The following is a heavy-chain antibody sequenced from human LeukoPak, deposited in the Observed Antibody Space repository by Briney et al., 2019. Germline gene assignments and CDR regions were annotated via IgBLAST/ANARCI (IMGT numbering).Heavy chain of an antibody. J-gene: IGHJ4*02. CDR3: AKIDYDILTGYSDY. CDR2: ISGSGGIT. CDR1: GFTFSSYA. D-gene: IGHD3-9*01. Sequence: GGSLTLSCAASGFTFSSYAMSWVRQAPGKGLEWVAAISGSGGITYYADSVKGRVTISRDNSKNTLYLQMNSLRAEDTAVYYCAKIDYDILTGYSDYWGQGTLVTVSS. V-gene: IGHV3-23*01.